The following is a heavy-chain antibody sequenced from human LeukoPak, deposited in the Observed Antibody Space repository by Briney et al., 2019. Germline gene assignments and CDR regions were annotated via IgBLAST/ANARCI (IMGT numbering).Heavy chain of an antibody. V-gene: IGHV3-30*02. Sequence: GGSLRLSCAASGFTFSSYGMHWVRQAPGKGLEWVAFIRYDGSNKYYADSVKGRFTISRDNSKNTLYLQMNSLRAEDTAVYYCARVSGWSLTNWFDPWGQGTLVTVSS. D-gene: IGHD6-19*01. J-gene: IGHJ5*02. CDR3: ARVSGWSLTNWFDP. CDR2: IRYDGSNK. CDR1: GFTFSSYG.